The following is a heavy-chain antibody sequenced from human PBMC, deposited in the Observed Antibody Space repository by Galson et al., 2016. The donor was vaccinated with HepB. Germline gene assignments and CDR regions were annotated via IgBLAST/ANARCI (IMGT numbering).Heavy chain of an antibody. V-gene: IGHV3-30*14. CDR2: ISYDGRKK. CDR3: ARDPMATRYYYYGMDV. J-gene: IGHJ6*02. CDR1: GFIFSNFG. D-gene: IGHD5-24*01. Sequence: SLRLSCAASGFIFSNFGMHWVRQAPGKGLEWVALISYDGRKKYYADSVKARFTISRDNSKNTLYLQMNSLRAEDTAVYYCARDPMATRYYYYGMDVWGQGTTVTVSS.